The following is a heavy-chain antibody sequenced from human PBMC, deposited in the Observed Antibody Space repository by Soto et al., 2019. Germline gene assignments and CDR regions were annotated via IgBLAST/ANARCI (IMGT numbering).Heavy chain of an antibody. J-gene: IGHJ5*02. CDR2: IKSDGSST. D-gene: IGHD4-17*01. CDR3: VRDRGDYGGAFDA. V-gene: IGHV3-74*01. CDR1: GFTLSNYW. Sequence: EVQLVESGGGLVQSGGSLRLSCAASGFTLSNYWMEWVRQVPGKGLVWVSSIKSDGSSTKYADSVKGRFTISRDNAKNTLYLQMNSLRVEDTAVYHCVRDRGDYGGAFDAWGQGTLVTVSS.